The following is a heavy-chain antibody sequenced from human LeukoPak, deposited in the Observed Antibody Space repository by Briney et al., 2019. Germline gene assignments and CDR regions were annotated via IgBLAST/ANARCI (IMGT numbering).Heavy chain of an antibody. Sequence: GASVKVSCKASGYTFTSYYMHWVRQAPGQGLEWMGIINPSGGSTSYAQKFQGRVTMTRDTSTSTVYMELSSLRSEDTAVYYCARDPSPNPPRYCSSTSCYPDAFFGYWGQGTLVTVSS. CDR3: ARDPSPNPPRYCSSTSCYPDAFFGY. CDR2: INPSGGST. D-gene: IGHD2-2*01. J-gene: IGHJ4*02. V-gene: IGHV1-46*01. CDR1: GYTFTSYY.